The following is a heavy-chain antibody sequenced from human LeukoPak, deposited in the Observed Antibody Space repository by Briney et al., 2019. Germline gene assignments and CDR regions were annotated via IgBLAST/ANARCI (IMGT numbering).Heavy chain of an antibody. CDR3: ARGLRLGELSLMGY. CDR1: GYTFTNYA. J-gene: IGHJ4*02. D-gene: IGHD3-16*02. V-gene: IGHV7-4-1*02. Sequence: ASVKVSCKASGYTFTNYAMNWVRQAPGQGLEWMGWINTNTGNPTYAQGFTGRFAFSLDTSVSTAYLQISSLKAEDTAVYYCARGLRLGELSLMGYWGQGTLVTVSS. CDR2: INTNTGNP.